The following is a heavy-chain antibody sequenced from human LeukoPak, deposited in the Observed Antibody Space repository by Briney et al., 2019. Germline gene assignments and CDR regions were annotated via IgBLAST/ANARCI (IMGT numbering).Heavy chain of an antibody. V-gene: IGHV3-9*01. D-gene: IGHD3-22*01. CDR1: GFTFDDYA. J-gene: IGHJ4*02. Sequence: GGSLRLSCAASGFTFDDYAMHWVRQAPGKGLEWVSGISWNSGSIGYADSVKGRFTISRDNAKNSLYLQMNSLRAEDTALYYCATDAYYYDSSGYSPFDYWGQGTLVTVSS. CDR3: ATDAYYYDSSGYSPFDY. CDR2: ISWNSGSI.